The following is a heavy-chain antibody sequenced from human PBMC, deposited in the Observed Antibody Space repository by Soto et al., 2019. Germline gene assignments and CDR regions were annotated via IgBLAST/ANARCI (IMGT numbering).Heavy chain of an antibody. CDR2: IKQDGSER. CDR3: AKDDYYGSGSLPYDAFDI. CDR1: GFTFSRHW. Sequence: GGSLRLSCKASGFTFSRHWMTWVRQAPGKGLEWVVNIKQDGSERYFVDSVKGRFTISRDNAKNSMYLQMNSLRAEDTAVYYCAKDDYYGSGSLPYDAFDIWGQGTMVTVSS. J-gene: IGHJ3*02. D-gene: IGHD3-10*01. V-gene: IGHV3-7*01.